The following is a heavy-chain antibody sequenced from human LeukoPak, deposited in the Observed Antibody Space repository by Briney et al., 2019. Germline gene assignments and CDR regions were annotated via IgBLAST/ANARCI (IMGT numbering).Heavy chain of an antibody. CDR3: AVGYMVRAVTPYYGDV. V-gene: IGHV1-69*05. Sequence: SVKVSCKASGGTFSRYAISWVRQAPGQGLEWMGGIIPIFGTANYAQKFQGRVTITTDESTSTAYMELSSLRSEDTAVYYCAVGYMVRAVTPYYGDVWGKGTTVTVSS. D-gene: IGHD3-10*01. CDR1: GGTFSRYA. J-gene: IGHJ6*04. CDR2: IIPIFGTA.